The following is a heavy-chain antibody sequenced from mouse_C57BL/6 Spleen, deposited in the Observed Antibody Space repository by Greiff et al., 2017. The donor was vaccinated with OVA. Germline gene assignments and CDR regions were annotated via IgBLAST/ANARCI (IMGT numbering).Heavy chain of an antibody. CDR2: ISGGGGNT. Sequence: EVMLVESGGGLVKPGGSLKLSCAASGFTFSSYTMSWVRQTPEKRLEWVATISGGGGNTYYPDSVKGRFTISRDNAKNTLYMQMSSLRSEDTAVYYCARGGWLLAWFAYWGQGTLVTVSA. J-gene: IGHJ3*01. V-gene: IGHV5-9*01. CDR1: GFTFSSYT. D-gene: IGHD2-3*01. CDR3: ARGGWLLAWFAY.